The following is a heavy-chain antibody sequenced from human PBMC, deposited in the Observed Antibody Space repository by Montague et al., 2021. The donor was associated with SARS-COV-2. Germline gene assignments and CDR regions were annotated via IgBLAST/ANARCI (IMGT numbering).Heavy chain of an antibody. D-gene: IGHD2-2*01. J-gene: IGHJ6*02. CDR1: GGSISSGSYY. V-gene: IGHV4-61*02. CDR3: ARGGWGGTDCSSTSCKPYYCYYGMDV. CDR2: IYTSGST. Sequence: TLSLTCTVSGGSISSGSYYWSWIRQPAGKGLEWIGRIYTSGSTNYNPSLKSRVTISVATSKNQFSLKPSSVTAADTAVYSCARGGWGGTDCSSTSCKPYYCYYGMDVWGQGTTVTVSS.